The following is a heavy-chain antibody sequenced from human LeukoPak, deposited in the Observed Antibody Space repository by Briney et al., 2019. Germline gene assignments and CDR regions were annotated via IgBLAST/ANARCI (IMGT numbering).Heavy chain of an antibody. CDR3: ARDSCSSGSCLTDY. Sequence: GGSLRLSCAASGFTFSSYSMNWVRQAPGKGLEWVSYISSGTSTLYYADSVKGRFTISRDNAKNSLYLQMNSLRAEDTAVYYCARDSCSSGSCLTDYWGQGTLVTVSS. CDR1: GFTFSSYS. J-gene: IGHJ4*02. D-gene: IGHD2-15*01. V-gene: IGHV3-48*01. CDR2: ISSGTSTL.